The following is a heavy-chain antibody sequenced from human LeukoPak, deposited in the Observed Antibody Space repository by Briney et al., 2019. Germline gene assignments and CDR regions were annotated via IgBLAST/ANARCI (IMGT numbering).Heavy chain of an antibody. J-gene: IGHJ4*02. Sequence: PGGSLRLSCVASGITFRNYGFHWVRQAPGKGPEWVALIGYDESKKYYADSVKGRFTTFRDNSKNTLYLQLNSLRIDDTAVYYCANSSFQAWGQGTLVTVSS. D-gene: IGHD2-15*01. V-gene: IGHV3-30*02. CDR2: IGYDESKK. CDR3: ANSSFQA. CDR1: GITFRNYG.